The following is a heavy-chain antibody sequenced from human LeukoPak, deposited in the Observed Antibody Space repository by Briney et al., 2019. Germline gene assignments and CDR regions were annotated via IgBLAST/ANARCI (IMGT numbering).Heavy chain of an antibody. J-gene: IGHJ4*02. D-gene: IGHD6-19*01. CDR1: GYTFNNYG. V-gene: IGHV1-18*01. CDR3: ARGRGSSDWYYFDY. Sequence: ASVEVSCKASGYTFNNYGITWVRQAPGQGLEWMGWITSYNGNTIYAQTLEGRVTMTTDASTSTAYMELRSLRSDDTAFYYCARGRGSSDWYYFDYSGQGTLVTVSS. CDR2: ITSYNGNT.